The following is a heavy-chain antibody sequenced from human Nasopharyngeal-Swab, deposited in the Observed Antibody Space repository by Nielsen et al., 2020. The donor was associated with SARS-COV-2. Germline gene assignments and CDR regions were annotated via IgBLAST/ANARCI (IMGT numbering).Heavy chain of an antibody. Sequence: GGSLRLSCAASGFTFSSYSMNWVRQAPGKGLEWVSYISSSSSTIYYADSVKGRFTISRDNAKNSLYLQMNSLRAEDTAVYYCARETYSGYDWSDAFDIWGQGTMVTVSS. J-gene: IGHJ3*02. CDR2: ISSSSSTI. V-gene: IGHV3-48*01. D-gene: IGHD5-12*01. CDR1: GFTFSSYS. CDR3: ARETYSGYDWSDAFDI.